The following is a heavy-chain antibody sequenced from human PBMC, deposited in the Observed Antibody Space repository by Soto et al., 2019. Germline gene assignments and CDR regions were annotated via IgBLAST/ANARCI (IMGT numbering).Heavy chain of an antibody. J-gene: IGHJ4*02. Sequence: GGSLRLSCAASGFTVSSNYMSWVRQAPGKGLEWVSVIYSGGSTYYADSVKGRFTISRDNSKNTLYLQMNSLRAEDTAVYYCAREWYSGSSYFDYWGQGTLVTVSS. V-gene: IGHV3-53*01. CDR1: GFTVSSNY. D-gene: IGHD1-26*01. CDR2: IYSGGST. CDR3: AREWYSGSSYFDY.